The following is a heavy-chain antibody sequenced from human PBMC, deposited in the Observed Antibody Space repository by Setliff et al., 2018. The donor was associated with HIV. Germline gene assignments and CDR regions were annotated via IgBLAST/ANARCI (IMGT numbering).Heavy chain of an antibody. J-gene: IGHJ3*02. D-gene: IGHD3-3*01. CDR1: GFTFGDYA. Sequence: GASLTISCTASGFTFGDYAMSWVRQAPGKGLEWVGFIRSKAYGGTTEYAASVKGRFTISRDDSKSIAYLQMNSLKTEDTAVYYCTRDQPRYYNFWSGPDAFDIWGQGTMVTVSS. CDR2: IRSKAYGGTT. CDR3: TRDQPRYYNFWSGPDAFDI. V-gene: IGHV3-49*04.